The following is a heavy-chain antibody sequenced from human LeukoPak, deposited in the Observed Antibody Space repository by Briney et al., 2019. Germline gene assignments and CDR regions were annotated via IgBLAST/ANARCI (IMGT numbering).Heavy chain of an antibody. CDR1: GLTLTDYY. J-gene: IGHJ6*02. CDR2: ISGSGRNV. V-gene: IGHV3-11*01. D-gene: IGHD3-22*01. CDR3: ARSIGYYYTMDV. Sequence: GGSLRLYCVAYGLTLTDYYMSCIRQAPGRELNWVSDISGSGRNVYYGDSVKGRFTISRDNAKNSLYLQMNNLRPEDTAVYYCARSIGYYYTMDVWGQGTTVTVSS.